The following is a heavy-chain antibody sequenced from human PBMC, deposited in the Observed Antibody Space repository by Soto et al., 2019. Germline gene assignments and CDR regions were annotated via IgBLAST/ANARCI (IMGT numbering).Heavy chain of an antibody. CDR1: GFSFSDYY. V-gene: IGHV3-72*01. D-gene: IGHD3-22*01. CDR3: AREGSSSGPDYEY. Sequence: EVQLVESGGGLVQPGGSLRLSCAASGFSFSDYYINWVRQAPGKGLEWVGRTRNKASSYTTDYAAFVKGRFTISRDDSKNLIYLQMNSLKTEDTAVYYCAREGSSSGPDYEYCGQGTLVTVSS. J-gene: IGHJ4*02. CDR2: TRNKASSYTT.